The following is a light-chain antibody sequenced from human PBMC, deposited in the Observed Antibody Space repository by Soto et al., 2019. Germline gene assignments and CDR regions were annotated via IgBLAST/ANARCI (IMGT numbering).Light chain of an antibody. J-gene: IGKJ3*01. CDR1: QSVTRSF. CDR2: GAS. V-gene: IGKV3-20*01. CDR3: HQYGSSPQA. Sequence: EIVLTQSPGTLSLSPGERVTLSCRASQSVTRSFLAWYQQKPGQAPRLLIYGASSRATGIPDRFSGSGSGTDFTFTISGLEPEDFAVYYCHQYGSSPQAFGPGTKVDIK.